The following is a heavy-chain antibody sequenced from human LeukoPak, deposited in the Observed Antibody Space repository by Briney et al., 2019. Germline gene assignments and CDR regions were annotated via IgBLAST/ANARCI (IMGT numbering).Heavy chain of an antibody. CDR2: IYSGGST. J-gene: IGHJ4*02. CDR1: GFTVSSNY. V-gene: IGHV3-53*01. Sequence: GGSLRLSCAASGFTVSSNYMNWVRQAPGKGLEWVSVIYSGGSTYYADSVKGRFTISRDNSKNTLYLQMNSLRAEDTAVYYCTAGVHGDTRGLDQWGQGTLVTVSS. D-gene: IGHD4-17*01. CDR3: TAGVHGDTRGLDQ.